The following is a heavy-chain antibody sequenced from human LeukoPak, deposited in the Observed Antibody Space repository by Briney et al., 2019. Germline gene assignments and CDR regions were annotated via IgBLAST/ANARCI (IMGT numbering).Heavy chain of an antibody. J-gene: IGHJ5*02. D-gene: IGHD4-11*01. V-gene: IGHV1-69*05. CDR3: ARGWATVTDTSFDP. CDR2: IIPIFGTA. CDR1: GGTFSRYA. Sequence: SVTVACKASGGTFSRYAISWVGQAPGQELEGMGGIIPIFGTANYAQKFQGRVTITTDKSTSTAYMELSSLRSEDTAVYYCARGWATVTDTSFDPWGQGTLVTVSS.